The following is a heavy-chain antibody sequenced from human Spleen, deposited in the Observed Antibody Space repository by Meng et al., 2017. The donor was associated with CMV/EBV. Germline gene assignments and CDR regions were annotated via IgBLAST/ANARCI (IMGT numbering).Heavy chain of an antibody. J-gene: IGHJ5*01. V-gene: IGHV5-51*01. CDR1: GYSFTSYW. D-gene: IGHD2-2*01. CDR2: MYPGDSDT. CDR3: ARRYGYCSSASCLTNWFDS. Sequence: GESLKISCTGSGYSFTSYWIAWVRQMPGKGLEWMGIMYPGDSDTRYSPAFQGQVTISADKSISTAYLQWSSLKASDTAMYYCARRYGYCSSASCLTNWFDSWGQGTLVTVSS.